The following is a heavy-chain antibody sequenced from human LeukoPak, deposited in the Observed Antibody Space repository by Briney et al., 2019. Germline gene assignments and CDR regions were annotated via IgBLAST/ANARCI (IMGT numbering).Heavy chain of an antibody. Sequence: ASVKVSCKASGGTFSSYAISWVRQAPGQGLEWMGGIIPIFGTANYAQKFQGRVTITTDESTSTAYMELSSLRSEDTAVYYFARGGASYTYYMDVWAKGPRSPSP. V-gene: IGHV1-69*05. CDR1: GGTFSSYA. D-gene: IGHD1-26*01. CDR2: IIPIFGTA. CDR3: ARGGASYTYYMDV. J-gene: IGHJ6*03.